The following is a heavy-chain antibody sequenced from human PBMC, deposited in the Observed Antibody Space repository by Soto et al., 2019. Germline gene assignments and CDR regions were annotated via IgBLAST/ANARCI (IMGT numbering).Heavy chain of an antibody. CDR2: IKSKTDGGTT. CDR3: TAESHTSYYDFWSGYYRGIYYYYYMDV. D-gene: IGHD3-3*01. Sequence: GGFLRLSCAASGFTFSNAWMSWVRQAPGKGLEWVGRIKSKTDGGTTDYAAPVKGRFTISRDDSKNTLYLQMNSLKTGDTAVYYCTAESHTSYYDFWSGYYRGIYYYYYMDVWGKGTTVTVSS. V-gene: IGHV3-15*01. J-gene: IGHJ6*03. CDR1: GFTFSNAW.